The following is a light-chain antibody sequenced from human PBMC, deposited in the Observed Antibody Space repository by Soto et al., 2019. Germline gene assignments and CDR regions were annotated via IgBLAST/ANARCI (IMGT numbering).Light chain of an antibody. CDR3: QQSYSTPPIT. CDR1: QRISSY. CDR2: AAY. V-gene: IGKV1-39*01. Sequence: DIQITHSPSSLSASVGERGTSTCRKSQRISSYLNWYQKKPGTAPKLMIYAAYSLQSGVPSRFSGSGSGTDFTLTISSLQPEDFATYYCQQSYSTPPITFGQGTRLEI. J-gene: IGKJ5*01.